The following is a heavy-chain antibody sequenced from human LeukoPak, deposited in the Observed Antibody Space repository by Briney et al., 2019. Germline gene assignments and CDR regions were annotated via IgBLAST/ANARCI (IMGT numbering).Heavy chain of an antibody. J-gene: IGHJ3*02. D-gene: IGHD3-3*01. CDR2: IYTGDSDT. V-gene: IGHV5-51*01. Sequence: GASLQISCKGSGYCFTTYWIGWVRRMPGKGLEWMGIIYTGDSDTRYSPSFQGQVTISADKSISTAYLQWSSLKASDTAMYYCARVLGYDFWSGPGAFDIWGQGTMVTVSS. CDR1: GYCFTTYW. CDR3: ARVLGYDFWSGPGAFDI.